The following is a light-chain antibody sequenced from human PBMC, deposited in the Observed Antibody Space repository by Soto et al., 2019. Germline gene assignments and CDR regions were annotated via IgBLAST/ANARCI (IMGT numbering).Light chain of an antibody. Sequence: EIPMTRSPGSVSSSVGDIVTTTFRASQAISSLLAWYQQKPGQSPKLLTHTASSLQSGGPSRFSGSGSRTDFTLTISSLQPEDFATYYCQQANSFPLTFGGGTKVEIK. V-gene: IGKV1-12*01. CDR1: QAISSL. CDR2: TAS. J-gene: IGKJ4*01. CDR3: QQANSFPLT.